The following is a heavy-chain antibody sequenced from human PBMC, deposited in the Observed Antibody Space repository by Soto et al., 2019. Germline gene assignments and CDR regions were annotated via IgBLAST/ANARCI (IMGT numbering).Heavy chain of an antibody. J-gene: IGHJ4*02. CDR1: GYTFTSYA. CDR3: ARDGLRLGELSWLFEY. V-gene: IGHV1-3*01. Sequence: GASVKVSCKASGYTFTSYAMHWVRQAPGQRLEWMGWINAGNGNTKYSQKFQGRVTITRDTSASTAYMELSSLRSEDTAVYYCARDGLRLGELSWLFEYWGQGTLVTVSS. CDR2: INAGNGNT. D-gene: IGHD3-16*02.